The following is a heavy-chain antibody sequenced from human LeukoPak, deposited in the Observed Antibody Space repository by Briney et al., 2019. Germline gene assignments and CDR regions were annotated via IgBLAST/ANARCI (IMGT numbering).Heavy chain of an antibody. J-gene: IGHJ6*02. V-gene: IGHV3-23*01. Sequence: GGSLRLSCAASGFTFSSYAMSWVRQAPGKGLEWVSAISVSGGSTYYADSVKGRFTISRDNSKNTLYLQMNSLRAEDTAVYYCAKDVYKARSYLYGMDVWGQGTTVTVSS. CDR1: GFTFSSYA. D-gene: IGHD1-14*01. CDR3: AKDVYKARSYLYGMDV. CDR2: ISVSGGST.